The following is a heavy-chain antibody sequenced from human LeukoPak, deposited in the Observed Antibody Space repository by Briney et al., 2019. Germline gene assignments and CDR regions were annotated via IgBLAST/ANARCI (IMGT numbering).Heavy chain of an antibody. CDR3: ARSLRGSGWYIDY. J-gene: IGHJ4*02. V-gene: IGHV3-53*01. CDR1: GFTVSSDS. D-gene: IGHD6-25*01. CDR2: IYSGGST. Sequence: GGSLRLSCTVSGFTVSSDSMSWVRQAPGKGLEWVSFIYSGGSTHYSDSVKGRFTISRDNSKNTLYLQMNSLRAEDTAVYYCARSLRGSGWYIDYWGQGTLVTVSS.